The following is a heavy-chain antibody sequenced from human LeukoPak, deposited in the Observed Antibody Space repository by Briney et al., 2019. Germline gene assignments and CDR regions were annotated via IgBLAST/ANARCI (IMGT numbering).Heavy chain of an antibody. CDR1: GFTFSSYA. Sequence: GGSLRLSCAASGFTFSSYAMSWVRQAPGKGLEWVSAISGSGGSTYYADSVKGRFTISRDNSKNTLYLQMNSLRAEDTAVYYCAKELTTVTTFAPIDAFDIWGQGTMVTVSS. CDR2: ISGSGGST. CDR3: AKELTTVTTFAPIDAFDI. J-gene: IGHJ3*02. V-gene: IGHV3-23*01. D-gene: IGHD4-17*01.